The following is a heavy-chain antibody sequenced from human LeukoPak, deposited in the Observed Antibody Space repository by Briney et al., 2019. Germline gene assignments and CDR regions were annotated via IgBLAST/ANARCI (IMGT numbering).Heavy chain of an antibody. CDR2: ISSSGSYI. D-gene: IGHD3-9*01. CDR1: GFTFSSYS. J-gene: IGHJ5*02. Sequence: GGSLRLSCAASGFTFSSYSMNWVRQAPGKGLEWVSSISSSGSYIYYADSVKGRFTISRDNAKNSLYLQMNSLRAEDTAVYYCARDSGNSWYNWFDPWGQGTLVTVSS. CDR3: ARDSGNSWYNWFDP. V-gene: IGHV3-21*01.